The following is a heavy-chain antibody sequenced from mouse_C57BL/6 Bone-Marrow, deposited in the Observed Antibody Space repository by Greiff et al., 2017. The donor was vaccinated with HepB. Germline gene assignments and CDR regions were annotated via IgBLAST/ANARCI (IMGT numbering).Heavy chain of an antibody. D-gene: IGHD4-1*01. CDR1: GYSITSGYY. CDR3: ARLGPAWFAY. CDR2: ISYDGSN. Sequence: VQLKESGPGLVKPSQSLSLTCSVTGYSITSGYYWNWIRQFPGNKLEWMGYISYDGSNNYNPSLKNRISITRDTSKNQFFLKLNSVTTEDTATYYCARLGPAWFAYWGQGTLVTVSA. V-gene: IGHV3-6*01. J-gene: IGHJ3*01.